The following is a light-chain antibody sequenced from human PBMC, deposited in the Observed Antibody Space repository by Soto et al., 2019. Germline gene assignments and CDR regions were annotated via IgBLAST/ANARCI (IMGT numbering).Light chain of an antibody. Sequence: IVLTQSPGTLSLSPGERATLSCRASQSVSSSYLAWYQQKPGQAPRLLIYGASSRATGIPDRFSGSGSGTDFTLTISRLEPEDFAVYYCQHYGSSLWTFGQGTKVEIQ. CDR2: GAS. V-gene: IGKV3-20*01. J-gene: IGKJ1*01. CDR1: QSVSSSY. CDR3: QHYGSSLWT.